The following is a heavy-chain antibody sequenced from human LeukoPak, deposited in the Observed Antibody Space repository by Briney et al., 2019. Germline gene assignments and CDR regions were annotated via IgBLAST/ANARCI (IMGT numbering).Heavy chain of an antibody. CDR3: ARVPEGRYSGYPEHPGD. CDR1: GFTFSSYA. D-gene: IGHD5-12*01. V-gene: IGHV3-30-3*01. CDR2: ISYDGSNK. Sequence: PGGSQRLSCAASGFTFSSYAMHWVRQAPGKGLEWVAVISYDGSNKYYADSVKGRFTISRDNSKNTLYLQMNSLRAEDTAVYYCARVPEGRYSGYPEHPGDWGQGTLVTVSS. J-gene: IGHJ4*02.